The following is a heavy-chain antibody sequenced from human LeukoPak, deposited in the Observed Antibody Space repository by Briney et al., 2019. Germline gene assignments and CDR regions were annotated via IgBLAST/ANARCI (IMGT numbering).Heavy chain of an antibody. V-gene: IGHV3-43*01. D-gene: IGHD6-13*01. CDR2: ISWDGGST. J-gene: IGHJ4*02. CDR3: AKDIGLKYSSSWYPLGFDY. Sequence: TGGSLRLSCAASGFTFDDYTMHWVRQAPGKGLEWVSLISWDGGSTYYADSVKGRFTISRDNSKNSLYLQMNSLRTEDTALCYCAKDIGLKYSSSWYPLGFDYWGQGTLVTVSS. CDR1: GFTFDDYT.